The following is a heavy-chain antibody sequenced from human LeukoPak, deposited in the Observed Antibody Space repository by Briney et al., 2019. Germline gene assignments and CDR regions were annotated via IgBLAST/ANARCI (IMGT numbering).Heavy chain of an antibody. Sequence: PGGSLRLSCAASGFTFGSYNMNWVRQAPGKGLEWVANIKQDGSEKYYVDSVKGRFTISRDNDKKSLYLQMNSLRAEDTAVYYCARDLYYFDSSACFGYWGQGTLVTVSS. CDR1: GFTFGSYN. CDR3: ARDLYYFDSSACFGY. CDR2: IKQDGSEK. V-gene: IGHV3-7*05. D-gene: IGHD3-22*01. J-gene: IGHJ4*02.